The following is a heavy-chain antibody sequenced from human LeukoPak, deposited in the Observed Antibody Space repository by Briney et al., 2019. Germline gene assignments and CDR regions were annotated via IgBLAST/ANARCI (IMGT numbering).Heavy chain of an antibody. CDR3: ARAPGDY. V-gene: IGHV1-18*01. J-gene: IGHJ4*02. Sequence: ASVKVSCKAYGYTFTSYGISWVRQAPGQGLEWMGWISGYNDNIKYAQKFQGRVTMTTDTSTSTAYMELRSLRSDDTAVYFCARAPGDYWGQGTLVTVSS. CDR1: GYTFTSYG. CDR2: ISGYNDNI.